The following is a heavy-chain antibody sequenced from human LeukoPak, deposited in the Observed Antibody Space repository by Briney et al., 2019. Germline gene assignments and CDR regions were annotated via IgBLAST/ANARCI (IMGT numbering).Heavy chain of an antibody. D-gene: IGHD3/OR15-3a*01. CDR2: IYYSGST. V-gene: IGHV4-59*01. Sequence: SSETLSLTCTVSGGSISSYYWSWIRQPPGKGLEWIGYIYYSGSTNYNPSLRSRVTMSLDTSKNQFSLKLSSVTAADTAVYYCARGDGNDFKWFDPWGQGTLVTVSS. CDR3: ARGDGNDFKWFDP. CDR1: GGSISSYY. J-gene: IGHJ5*02.